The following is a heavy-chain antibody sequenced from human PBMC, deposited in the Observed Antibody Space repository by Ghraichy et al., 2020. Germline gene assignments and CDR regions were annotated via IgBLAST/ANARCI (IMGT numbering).Heavy chain of an antibody. CDR3: AKGVLTGDAFDI. CDR2: ISGSGGST. CDR1: GFTFSSYA. D-gene: IGHD3-9*01. V-gene: IGHV3-23*01. J-gene: IGHJ3*02. Sequence: GESLNISCAASGFTFSSYAMSWVRQAPGKGLEWVSTISGSGGSTYYADSVKGRFTISRDNSKNTLYLQMNSLRAEDTAVYYCAKGVLTGDAFDIWGQGTMVTVSS.